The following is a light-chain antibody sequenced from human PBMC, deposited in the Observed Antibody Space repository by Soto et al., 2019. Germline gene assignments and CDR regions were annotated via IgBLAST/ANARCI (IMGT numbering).Light chain of an antibody. J-gene: IGLJ2*01. CDR3: SSYAGSNSFVV. Sequence: QSALTQPPSASGSPGQSVTISCTGTSSDIGGYNYVSWYQQHPGKAPKLMIYEVSKRPSGVPDRFSRSKSANTASLTVSGVQTEDEADYYCSSYAGSNSFVVFGGGTKLTVL. CDR1: SSDIGGYNY. V-gene: IGLV2-8*01. CDR2: EVS.